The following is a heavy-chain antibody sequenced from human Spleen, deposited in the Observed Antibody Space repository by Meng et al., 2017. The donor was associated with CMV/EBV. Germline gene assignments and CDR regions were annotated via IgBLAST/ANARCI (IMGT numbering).Heavy chain of an antibody. D-gene: IGHD1-26*01. CDR1: GYTFTGYY. CDR2: INPNSGGT. J-gene: IGHJ6*02. V-gene: IGHV1-2*02. Sequence: ASVKVSCKASGYTFTGYYMHWVRQAPGQGLEWMGWINPNSGGTNYAQKFQGRVTMTRDTSISTAYMELSRLRSDDTAVYYCARVGRGRIVGVHYYYYGMDVWGQGTTVTVS. CDR3: ARVGRGRIVGVHYYYYGMDV.